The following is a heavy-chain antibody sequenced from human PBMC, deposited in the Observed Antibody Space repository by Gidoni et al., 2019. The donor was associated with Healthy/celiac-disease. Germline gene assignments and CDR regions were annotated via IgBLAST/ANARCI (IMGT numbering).Heavy chain of an antibody. J-gene: IGHJ6*02. V-gene: IGHV3-48*01. CDR3: ARDERQQLVQTDYYYYGMDV. CDR1: GFTFRSYS. D-gene: IGHD6-13*01. Sequence: EVQLVESGGGLVQPGGSLRLSCAASGFTFRSYSMTWVRQAPGKGLEWVSYISSSSSTIYYADSVKGRFTISRDNAKNSLYLQMNSLRAEDTAVYYCARDERQQLVQTDYYYYGMDVWGQGTTVTVSS. CDR2: ISSSSSTI.